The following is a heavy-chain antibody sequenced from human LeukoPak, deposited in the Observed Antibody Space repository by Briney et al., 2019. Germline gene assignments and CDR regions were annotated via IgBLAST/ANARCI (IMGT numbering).Heavy chain of an antibody. J-gene: IGHJ4*02. Sequence: PSETLSLTCAVYGGPFSGYYWSWIRQPPGKGLEWIGEINHSGSTNYNPSLKSRVTISVDTSSNQFSLKLSSVTAADTAVYYCARGRGYCSSTSCYRDYWGQGTLVTVSS. V-gene: IGHV4-34*01. D-gene: IGHD2-2*01. CDR3: ARGRGYCSSTSCYRDY. CDR2: INHSGST. CDR1: GGPFSGYY.